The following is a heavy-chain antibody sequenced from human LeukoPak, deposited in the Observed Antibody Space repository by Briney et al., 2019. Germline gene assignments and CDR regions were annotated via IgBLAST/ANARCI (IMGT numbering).Heavy chain of an antibody. V-gene: IGHV3-9*03. CDR3: AKGPRYSYGYYFDY. Sequence: GGSLRLSCAASGFTFDDYAMHWVRQAPGKGLEWVSGISWSSGTIGYADSVKGRFTISRDNAKNSLFLRMNSLRPEDMALYYCAKGPRYSYGYYFDYWGQGTLVTVSS. CDR1: GFTFDDYA. J-gene: IGHJ4*02. CDR2: ISWSSGTI. D-gene: IGHD5-18*01.